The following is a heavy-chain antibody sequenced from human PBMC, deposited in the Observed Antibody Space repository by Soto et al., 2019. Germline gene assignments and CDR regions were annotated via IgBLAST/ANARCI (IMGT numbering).Heavy chain of an antibody. Sequence: SVKVSCKASGGTFSSYAISWVRQAPGQGLEWMGGIIPIFGTANYAQKFQGRVTITADESTSTAYMELSSLRSEDTAVYYCARRRDGYHYNSFDYWGQGTLVTVSS. CDR1: GGTFSSYA. V-gene: IGHV1-69*13. CDR2: IIPIFGTA. J-gene: IGHJ4*02. CDR3: ARRRDGYHYNSFDY. D-gene: IGHD5-12*01.